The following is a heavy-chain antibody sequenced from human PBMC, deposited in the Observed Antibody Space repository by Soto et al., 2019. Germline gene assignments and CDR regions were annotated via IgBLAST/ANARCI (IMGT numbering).Heavy chain of an antibody. J-gene: IGHJ4*02. Sequence: PGGSMRLSCAAAGFTFGDYAMSWVRQAPGKGLEWVSSISGGGAGTYYADSVKGRFTISRDNSKNTLYLQMNSLGVEDTALYYCAKDVYCSGGSCFSDFDYRGQGTLVTVSS. CDR1: GFTFGDYA. CDR3: AKDVYCSGGSCFSDFDY. D-gene: IGHD2-15*01. V-gene: IGHV3-23*01. CDR2: ISGGGAGT.